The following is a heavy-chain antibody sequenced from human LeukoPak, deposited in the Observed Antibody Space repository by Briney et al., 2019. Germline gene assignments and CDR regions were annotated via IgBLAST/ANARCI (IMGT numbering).Heavy chain of an antibody. V-gene: IGHV1-18*01. Sequence: ASVKVSCKASGYTFTSYGISWVRQAPGQGLEWMGWISAYNGNTNYAQKLQGRVTMTTDTSTSTAYMELRSLRSDDTAVYYCAGDVFWGSYYPGLDYWGQGTLVTVSS. D-gene: IGHD1-26*01. CDR1: GYTFTSYG. CDR3: AGDVFWGSYYPGLDY. CDR2: ISAYNGNT. J-gene: IGHJ4*02.